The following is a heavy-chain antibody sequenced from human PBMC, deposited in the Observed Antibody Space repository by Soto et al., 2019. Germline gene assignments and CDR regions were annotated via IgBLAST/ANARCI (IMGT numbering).Heavy chain of an antibody. D-gene: IGHD2-2*01. CDR3: ARRYCSSATCPRNYYGMDV. Sequence: GESLKISCKGSGYSFTSYWISWVRQMPGKGLEWMGRIDPIDSHTTYSPSFQGHVTISTDKSINTAYLQWSSLKASDTAMYYCARRYCSSATCPRNYYGMDVWGQGTTVTV. CDR1: GYSFTSYW. V-gene: IGHV5-10-1*01. J-gene: IGHJ6*02. CDR2: IDPIDSHT.